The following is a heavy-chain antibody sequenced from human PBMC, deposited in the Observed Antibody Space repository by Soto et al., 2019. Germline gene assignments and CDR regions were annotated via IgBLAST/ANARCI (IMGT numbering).Heavy chain of an antibody. J-gene: IGHJ6*02. CDR3: ARTESSSWSFFYYGMDV. CDR2: VYYSDGT. CDR1: GGSIGSYY. Sequence: QVQLKESGPGLVKPSETLALTCTVSGGSIGSYYWSWIRQPPGRGLGWIGCVYYSDGTNYNPSLKSRVTMSMDKSINQFSLRLSSVTAADTAVYYCARTESSSWSFFYYGMDVWGQGTTVTVSS. D-gene: IGHD6-13*01. V-gene: IGHV4-59*01.